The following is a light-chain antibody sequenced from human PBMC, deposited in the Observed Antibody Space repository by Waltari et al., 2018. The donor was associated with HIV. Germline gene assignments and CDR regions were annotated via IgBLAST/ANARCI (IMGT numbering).Light chain of an antibody. CDR2: KDH. J-gene: IGLJ1*01. CDR3: QSTDSTASSYV. V-gene: IGLV3-25*03. CDR1: ALSHQS. Sequence: SYELTQPPSVSVSPGQTARLPCSGDALSHQSVSWYQQRPGQAPVLVIYKDHKRPSGIPERFSGSRSGTTVTLIINGVQAEDEADYFCQSTDSTASSYVFGSGTEVFVL.